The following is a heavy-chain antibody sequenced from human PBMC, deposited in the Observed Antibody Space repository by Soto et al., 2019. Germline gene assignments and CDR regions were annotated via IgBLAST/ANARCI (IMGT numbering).Heavy chain of an antibody. CDR2: INAGNGNT. Sequence: ASVKVSCKASGYTFTSYAMHWVRQAPGQRLEWMGWINAGNGNTGYARNFHGRVTMTRDNSITTAYMELSSLRSEDTAVYYCVRAPLDYYSADYFDNWGQGTLVTVSS. CDR1: GYTFTSYA. J-gene: IGHJ4*02. D-gene: IGHD2-21*01. CDR3: VRAPLDYYSADYFDN. V-gene: IGHV1-3*01.